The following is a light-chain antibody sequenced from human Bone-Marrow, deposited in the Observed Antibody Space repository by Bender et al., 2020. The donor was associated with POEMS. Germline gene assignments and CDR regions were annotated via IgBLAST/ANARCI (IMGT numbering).Light chain of an antibody. CDR2: QDT. V-gene: IGLV3-1*01. Sequence: SYEVTQPPSVSVSPGQTASITCSGDDLGHKYVAWYQQKPGQSPVLVIYQDTKRPSGIPERFSSSNSGNTATLTISGTQAMDEADYYCQAWDTYSVIFGGGTKLTVL. CDR3: QAWDTYSVI. CDR1: DLGHKY. J-gene: IGLJ2*01.